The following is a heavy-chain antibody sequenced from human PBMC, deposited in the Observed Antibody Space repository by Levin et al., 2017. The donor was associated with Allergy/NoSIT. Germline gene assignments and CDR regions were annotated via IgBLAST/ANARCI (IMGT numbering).Heavy chain of an antibody. CDR1: GGSISSGGYS. CDR2: IYLSGST. J-gene: IGHJ4*02. Sequence: LRLSCAVSGGSISSGGYSWSWIRQPPGKGLEWIGNIYLSGSTNDNPSLKSRVTMSVDRSKNRFSLKLSYVTAADTAVYYCARVAGYSYGYYFDYWGPGTLVTVSS. V-gene: IGHV4-30-2*01. D-gene: IGHD5-18*01. CDR3: ARVAGYSYGYYFDY.